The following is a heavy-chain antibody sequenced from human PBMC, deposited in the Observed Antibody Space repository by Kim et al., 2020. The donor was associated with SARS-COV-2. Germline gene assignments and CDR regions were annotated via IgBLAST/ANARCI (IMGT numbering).Heavy chain of an antibody. CDR2: INDFSTTT. V-gene: IGHV3-48*04. J-gene: IGHJ3*01. CDR3: VRENYWAFDF. D-gene: IGHD1-7*01. CDR1: GFTLSLYS. Sequence: GGSLRLSCATSGFTLSLYSMNWVRQAPGKGLEWVSHINDFSTTTKYADSVKGRFTISRDNTKNSLYLQMNGLRAEDTAVYYCVRENYWAFDFWGQGTMVTVSS.